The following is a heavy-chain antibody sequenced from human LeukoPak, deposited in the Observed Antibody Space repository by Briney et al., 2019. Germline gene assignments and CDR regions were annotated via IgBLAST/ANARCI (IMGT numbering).Heavy chain of an antibody. CDR1: GFTFSSHW. CDR3: ARVSPNTVTTLQSFDY. Sequence: GGSLRLSCAASGFTFSSHWMSWVRQAPGKGLEWVANIKQDGSEKYYVDSVKGRFTISRDNAKNSLYLQMNSLRAEDTAVYYCARVSPNTVTTLQSFDYWGQGTLVTVSS. V-gene: IGHV3-7*01. J-gene: IGHJ4*02. CDR2: IKQDGSEK. D-gene: IGHD4-17*01.